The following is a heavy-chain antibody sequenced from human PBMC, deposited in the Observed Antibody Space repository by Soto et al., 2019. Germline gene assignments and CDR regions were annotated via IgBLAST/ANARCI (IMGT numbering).Heavy chain of an antibody. D-gene: IGHD2-2*01. CDR3: ARDGAPAAIPVPVDY. CDR1: GYPFISYG. CDR2: ISAYNGDT. Sequence: QVQLVQSGAELRKPGASVKVSCKASGYPFISYGFSWVRQAPGQGLEWLGWISAYNGDTKYEQKFQGRITMTTDTSTSADYMELRSLKADDAALYYWARDGAPAAIPVPVDYWGQGTLVTVSS. J-gene: IGHJ4*02. V-gene: IGHV1-18*01.